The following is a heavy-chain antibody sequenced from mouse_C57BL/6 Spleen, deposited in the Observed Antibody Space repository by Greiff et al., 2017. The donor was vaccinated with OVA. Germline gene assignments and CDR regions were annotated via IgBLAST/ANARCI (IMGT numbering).Heavy chain of an antibody. Sequence: VQLQQPGAELVKPGASVKLSCKASGYTFTSYWMHWVKQRPGQGLEWIGMIHPNSGSTNYNEKFKSKATLTVDKSSSTAYMQLSSLTSEDSAVYYCARVYGSSYDAMDYWGQGTSVTVSS. D-gene: IGHD1-1*01. J-gene: IGHJ4*01. CDR1: GYTFTSYW. V-gene: IGHV1-64*01. CDR3: ARVYGSSYDAMDY. CDR2: IHPNSGST.